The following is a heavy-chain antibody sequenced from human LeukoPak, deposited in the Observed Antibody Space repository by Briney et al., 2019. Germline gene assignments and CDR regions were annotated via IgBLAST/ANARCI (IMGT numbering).Heavy chain of an antibody. V-gene: IGHV3-48*03. CDR3: GRYYVMDV. CDR2: ISSGGSTI. CDR1: GFTFSSYE. J-gene: IGHJ6*02. Sequence: GGSLRLSCAASGFTFSSYEMNWVRQAPGKGLEWVSYISSGGSTINYADSVKGRFTISRDNAKNSLYLQMNSLRAEDTAVYYCGRYYVMDVWGQGTSVTVSS.